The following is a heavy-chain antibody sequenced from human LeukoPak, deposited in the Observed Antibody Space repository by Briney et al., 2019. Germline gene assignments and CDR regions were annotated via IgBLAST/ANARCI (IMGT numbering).Heavy chain of an antibody. J-gene: IGHJ5*02. CDR2: IYYTGST. CDR3: ARGSSGGTYSWFDP. V-gene: IGHV4-59*01. CDR1: GGSISSNY. Sequence: PSETLSLTCTVSGGSISSNYWRWIRQPPGKGLEWIGYIYYTGSTNYNPSLKSRVTISVDTSKRQFSLKLSSVTAADTAAYYCARGSSGGTYSWFDPWGQGTLVTVSS. D-gene: IGHD2-15*01.